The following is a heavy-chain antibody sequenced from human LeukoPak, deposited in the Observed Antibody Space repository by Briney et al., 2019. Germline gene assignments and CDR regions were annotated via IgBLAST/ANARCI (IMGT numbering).Heavy chain of an antibody. CDR3: ARGVGDGDYFSQNYYYYYMDV. CDR1: GGSFSGYY. CDR2: INHSGST. Sequence: PLETLSLTCAVYGGSFSGYYWSWIRQPPGKGLEWIGEINHSGSTNYNPSLKSRVTISVDTSKNQFSLKLSSVAAADTAVYYCARGVGDGDYFSQNYYYYYMDVWGKGTTVTVSS. D-gene: IGHD4-17*01. V-gene: IGHV4-34*01. J-gene: IGHJ6*03.